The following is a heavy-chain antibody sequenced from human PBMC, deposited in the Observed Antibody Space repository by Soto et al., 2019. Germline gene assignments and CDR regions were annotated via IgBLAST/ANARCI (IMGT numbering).Heavy chain of an antibody. Sequence: QVQLVQSGAEEKKPGASVKVSCKASGYTFTSYAMHWVRQAPGQRLEWMGWINAGNGNTKYSQKFQGRVTITRDTSAGTAYMGLGSLGSEDNAGDFWAGAVGGPTSDLCFRGQGTLVTVSS. J-gene: IGHJ4*02. CDR1: GYTFTSYA. CDR3: AGAVGGPTSDLCF. CDR2: INAGNGNT. D-gene: IGHD2-21*01. V-gene: IGHV1-3*05.